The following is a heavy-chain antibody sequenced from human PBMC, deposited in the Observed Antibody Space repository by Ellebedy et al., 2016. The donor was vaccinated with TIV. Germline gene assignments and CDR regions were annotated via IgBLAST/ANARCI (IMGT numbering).Heavy chain of an antibody. CDR1: GYSFTGYY. Sequence: ASVKVSXXASGYSFTGYYIYWVGQAPGQGPEWMGWINPHSGDTRVAQKFQGRLTMTMDSSVSTGYMELNGLQSDDTAVYFCARVDVWGRGTTVTVSS. CDR3: ARVDV. J-gene: IGHJ6*04. CDR2: INPHSGDT. V-gene: IGHV1-2*02.